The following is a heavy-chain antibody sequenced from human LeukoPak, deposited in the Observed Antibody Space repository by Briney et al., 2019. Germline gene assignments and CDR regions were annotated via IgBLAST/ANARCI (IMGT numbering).Heavy chain of an antibody. J-gene: IGHJ4*02. Sequence: ASVKVSCKASGGTFSSYAISRVRQAPGQGLEWMGGIIPIFGTANYAQKFQGRVTITADESTSTAYMELSSLRSEDTAVYYCARGIAVAGTGQYWGQGTLVTVSS. D-gene: IGHD6-19*01. CDR3: ARGIAVAGTGQY. V-gene: IGHV1-69*13. CDR2: IIPIFGTA. CDR1: GGTFSSYA.